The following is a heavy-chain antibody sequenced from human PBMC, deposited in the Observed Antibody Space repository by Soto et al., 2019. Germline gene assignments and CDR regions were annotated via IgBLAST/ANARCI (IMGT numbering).Heavy chain of an antibody. J-gene: IGHJ6*02. Sequence: GGSLRLSCAASEFTFSNYAMSWVRQAPGKGLEWVSAIIDSGGSTYYADSVKGRFTISRDNSKSTLYLQMNSLRAEDTALYYCAKGRSYYYYYGVDVWGQGTTGTVSS. V-gene: IGHV3-23*01. CDR3: AKGRSYYYYYGVDV. CDR2: IIDSGGST. CDR1: EFTFSNYA.